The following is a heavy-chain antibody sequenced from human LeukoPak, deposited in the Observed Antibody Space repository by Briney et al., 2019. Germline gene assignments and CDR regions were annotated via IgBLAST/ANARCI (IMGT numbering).Heavy chain of an antibody. Sequence: SETLSLTCAVYGGSFSGYYWSCIRQPPGKGLEWIGEINHSGSTNYNPSLKSRVTISVDTSKNQFSLKLSSVTAADTAVYYCARGLNHYDSSGYFHWGQGTPVTVSS. CDR1: GGSFSGYY. D-gene: IGHD3-22*01. CDR2: INHSGST. CDR3: ARGLNHYDSSGYFH. J-gene: IGHJ4*02. V-gene: IGHV4-34*01.